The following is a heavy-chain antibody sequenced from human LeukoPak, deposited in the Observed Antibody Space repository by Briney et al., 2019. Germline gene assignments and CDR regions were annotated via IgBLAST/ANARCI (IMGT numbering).Heavy chain of an antibody. CDR3: ARGLGDWDYFDY. J-gene: IGHJ4*02. Sequence: GGSLRLSCAASGFTFSSYWMHWVRQAPGKGLLWVSRINSDGSSTSYADSVKGRFTISRDNAKNTLYLQMNSLRAEDTAVYYCARGLGDWDYFDYWGQGTLVTVSS. CDR2: INSDGSST. CDR1: GFTFSSYW. V-gene: IGHV3-74*01. D-gene: IGHD2-21*02.